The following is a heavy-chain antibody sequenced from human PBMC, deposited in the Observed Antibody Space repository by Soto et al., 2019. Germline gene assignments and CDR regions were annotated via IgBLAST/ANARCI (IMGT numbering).Heavy chain of an antibody. D-gene: IGHD6-19*01. Sequence: GGSLRLSCAASGFTFSSYAMHWVRQAPGKGLEWVAVISYDGSNKYYADSVKGRFTISRDNSKNTLYLQMNSLRAEDTAVYYCARDLWSQAVAVMGYWGQGTLVTVSS. CDR1: GFTFSSYA. CDR3: ARDLWSQAVAVMGY. CDR2: ISYDGSNK. J-gene: IGHJ4*02. V-gene: IGHV3-30-3*01.